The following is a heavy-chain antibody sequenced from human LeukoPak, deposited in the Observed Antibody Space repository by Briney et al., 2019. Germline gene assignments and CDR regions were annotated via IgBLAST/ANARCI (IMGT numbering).Heavy chain of an antibody. V-gene: IGHV4-38-2*01. CDR1: GYSISSGYY. Sequence: SETLSLTCAVSGYSISSGYYWGWIRQPPGKGLEWIGSIYHSGSTYYNPSLKSRVTISVDTSKNQFSLKLSSVTAADTAVYYCARGILWFGDKGFDYWGQGTLFTVSS. CDR2: IYHSGST. J-gene: IGHJ4*02. CDR3: ARGILWFGDKGFDY. D-gene: IGHD3-10*01.